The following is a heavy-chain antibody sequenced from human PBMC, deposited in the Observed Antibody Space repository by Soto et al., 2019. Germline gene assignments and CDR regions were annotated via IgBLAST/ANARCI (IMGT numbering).Heavy chain of an antibody. J-gene: IGHJ4*02. Sequence: GGSLRLPCAASGFTFSNFGMHWVRQAPGKGLEWVALIWYDGNNKYYADSVKGRFTISRDNSNNTLYLQMNSLRPEDTAVYFCARGSTPYNFDYWGQGALVTVSS. CDR2: IWYDGNNK. CDR1: GFTFSNFG. V-gene: IGHV3-33*01. D-gene: IGHD2-2*01. CDR3: ARGSTPYNFDY.